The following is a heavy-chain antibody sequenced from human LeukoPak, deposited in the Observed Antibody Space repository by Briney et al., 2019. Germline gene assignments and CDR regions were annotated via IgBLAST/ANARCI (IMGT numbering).Heavy chain of an antibody. CDR3: ARGLRLGVRLDY. Sequence: GGSLRLSCAAYGFTVGSNYMSWVRQAPGKGLEWVSVIYSGGSTYYADPVKGRFTISRDNSKNTLYLQMNSLRAEDTAVYYCARGLRLGVRLDYWGQGTLVTVSS. J-gene: IGHJ4*02. V-gene: IGHV3-66*02. CDR1: GFTVGSNY. D-gene: IGHD3-16*01. CDR2: IYSGGST.